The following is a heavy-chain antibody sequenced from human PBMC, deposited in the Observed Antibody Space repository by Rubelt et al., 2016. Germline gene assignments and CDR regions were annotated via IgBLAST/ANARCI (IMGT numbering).Heavy chain of an antibody. J-gene: IGHJ4*02. CDR1: GFTFSSYD. V-gene: IGHV3-13*01. Sequence: EVQLVESGGGLVQPGRSLRLSCAASGFTFSSYDMHWVRQATGKGLEWVSAIGTAGDTYYPGSVKGRFTSSRENAKKSLYLERNSLRAGETAVYYCARGRYDDYEAGYYFDYWGQGTLVTVSS. CDR2: IGTAGDT. D-gene: IGHD4-17*01. CDR3: ARGRYDDYEAGYYFDY.